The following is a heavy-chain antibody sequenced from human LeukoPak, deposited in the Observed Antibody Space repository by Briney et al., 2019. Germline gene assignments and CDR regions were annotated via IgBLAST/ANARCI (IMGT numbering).Heavy chain of an antibody. D-gene: IGHD3-22*01. J-gene: IGHJ4*02. Sequence: SETLSLTCTVSGGSISSSSYYWGWIRQPPGKGLEWIGSIYYSGSTYYNPSLKSRVTISVDTSKNQFSLKLSSVTAADTALYYCAKNYYDSSGYYYETYFDYWGQGTLVTVSS. CDR2: IYYSGST. V-gene: IGHV4-39*01. CDR3: AKNYYDSSGYYYETYFDY. CDR1: GGSISSSSYY.